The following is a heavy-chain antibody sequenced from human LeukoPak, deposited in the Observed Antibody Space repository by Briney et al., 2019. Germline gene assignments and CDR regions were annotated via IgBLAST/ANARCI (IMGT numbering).Heavy chain of an antibody. Sequence: SQTLSLTCTVSGGSISSGGYYWSWIRQHPGKGLEWIGYIYYSGSTYYNPSLKSRVTISVDTSKNQFSLKLSSVTAADTAVYYCARGLAAAGLYNWFDPGGQGTLVTVSS. V-gene: IGHV4-31*03. CDR2: IYYSGST. CDR3: ARGLAAAGLYNWFDP. CDR1: GGSISSGGYY. D-gene: IGHD6-13*01. J-gene: IGHJ5*02.